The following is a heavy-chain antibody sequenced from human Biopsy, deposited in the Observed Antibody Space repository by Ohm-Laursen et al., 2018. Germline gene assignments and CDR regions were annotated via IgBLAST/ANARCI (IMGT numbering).Heavy chain of an antibody. V-gene: IGHV1-69*06. J-gene: IGHJ1*01. Sequence: SVKVSYKAPGGTFSNYGVNWVRQAPGQGLEWLGGNIPILGTGNYAQKFQDRVTVAADTSTSTATMELRSLRSDDTAVYYCATKLTGYFHHWGQGTLVIVSS. CDR2: NIPILGTG. CDR1: GGTFSNYG. CDR3: ATKLTGYFHH. D-gene: IGHD3-9*01.